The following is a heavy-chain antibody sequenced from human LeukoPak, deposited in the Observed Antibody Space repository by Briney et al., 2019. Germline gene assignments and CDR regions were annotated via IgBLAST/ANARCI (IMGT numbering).Heavy chain of an antibody. CDR3: AKATHPYYYDSSGYYDAFDI. J-gene: IGHJ3*02. V-gene: IGHV3-9*01. CDR2: ISWNSGSI. CDR1: GFTFDDYA. Sequence: RSLILSCAASGFTFDDYAMHWVRQAPGKGLEWVSGISWNSGSIGYADSVKGRFTISRDNAKNSLYLQMNSLRAEDTALYYCAKATHPYYYDSSGYYDAFDIWGQGTMVTVSS. D-gene: IGHD3-22*01.